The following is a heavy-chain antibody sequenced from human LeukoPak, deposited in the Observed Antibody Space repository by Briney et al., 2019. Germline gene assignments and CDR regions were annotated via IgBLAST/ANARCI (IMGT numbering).Heavy chain of an antibody. CDR2: IYPGDSDT. V-gene: IGHV5-51*01. J-gene: IGHJ4*02. D-gene: IGHD3-22*01. CDR3: ARQYDSSGHYYRY. Sequence: GESLKISCKGSGYSFTSYWIGWVRQMPGKGLEWMGIIYPGDSDTRYSPSFQGQVTISADKSISIAYLQWSSLKASDTAMYYCARQYDSSGHYYRYWGQGTLVTVSS. CDR1: GYSFTSYW.